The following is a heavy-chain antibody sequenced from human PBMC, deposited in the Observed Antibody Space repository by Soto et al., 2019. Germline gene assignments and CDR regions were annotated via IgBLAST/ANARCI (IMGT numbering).Heavy chain of an antibody. J-gene: IGHJ5*02. CDR2: IYYNGST. D-gene: IGHD6-19*01. CDR3: ARGVAVARLYWFDP. CDR1: GDSISSGVYY. Sequence: PSETLSLTCSASGDSISSGVYYWTWIRQHPGKGLEWIGYIYYNGSTHYNPSLKSRTTISLDTSKNQFSLRLSSVTAVDTAIYYCARGVAVARLYWFDPWGQGTPVTVSS. V-gene: IGHV4-31*03.